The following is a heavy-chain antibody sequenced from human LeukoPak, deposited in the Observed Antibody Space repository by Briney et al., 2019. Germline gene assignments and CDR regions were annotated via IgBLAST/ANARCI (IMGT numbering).Heavy chain of an antibody. Sequence: GGSLRLSCAASGFTFSSYGMSWVRQAPGKGLEWVSAISGSRGSTYYTDSVKGRFTISRDNSKNTLYLQMNSLRAEDTAVYYCARGSSNSGSYYNWFDPWGQGTLVTVSS. CDR2: ISGSRGST. J-gene: IGHJ5*02. D-gene: IGHD1-26*01. CDR1: GFTFSSYG. V-gene: IGHV3-23*01. CDR3: ARGSSNSGSYYNWFDP.